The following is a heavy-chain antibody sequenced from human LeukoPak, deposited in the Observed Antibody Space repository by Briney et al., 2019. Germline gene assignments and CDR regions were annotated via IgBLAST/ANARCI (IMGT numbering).Heavy chain of an antibody. CDR1: GFTFSNYA. CDR2: ISYDGSNK. V-gene: IGHV3-30-3*01. CDR3: ARDSGAGLADNWFDP. J-gene: IGHJ5*02. Sequence: GGSLRLSCAASGFTFSNYAMHWVRQAPGKGLEWVAIISYDGSNKYYADSVKGRFTISRDNSKNTLYLQMNSLRAEDTAVYYCARDSGAGLADNWFDPWGQGTLVTVSS. D-gene: IGHD2-8*02.